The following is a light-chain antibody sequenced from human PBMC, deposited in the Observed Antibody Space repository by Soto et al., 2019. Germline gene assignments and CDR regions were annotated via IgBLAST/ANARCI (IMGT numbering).Light chain of an antibody. V-gene: IGKV3-15*01. J-gene: IGKJ1*01. CDR2: AAS. CDR3: QQYNNWPRT. Sequence: EIVMTQSPATLSVSPGERATLSCRASQSISNNLAWYQQKPGQAARLLIYAASTRATGIPARFSGSGSGTEFTLTITSLQSEDFAVYYCQQYNNWPRTFGQGTKVENK. CDR1: QSISNN.